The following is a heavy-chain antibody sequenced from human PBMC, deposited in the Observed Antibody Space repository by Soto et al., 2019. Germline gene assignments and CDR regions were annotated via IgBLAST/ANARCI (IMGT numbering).Heavy chain of an antibody. CDR2: IYYSGST. CDR1: GGSISSSSYY. Sequence: QLQLQASGPGLVKPSETLSITRTVSGGSISSSSYYWGWIRPPPGKGLEWIGSIYYSGSTYYNPSLMRRVTISVDTSKNQHSLELSSVKEAGTAVYYCARQGITMIVAPWGQGTMVTVAS. J-gene: IGHJ3*01. D-gene: IGHD3-22*01. V-gene: IGHV4-39*01. CDR3: ARQGITMIVAP.